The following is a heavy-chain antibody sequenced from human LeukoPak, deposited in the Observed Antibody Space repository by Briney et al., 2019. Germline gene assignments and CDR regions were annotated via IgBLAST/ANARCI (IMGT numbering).Heavy chain of an antibody. CDR3: ARGPFPVTTD. D-gene: IGHD1-1*01. Sequence: ASVKVSCKASGGTFSSYAISWVRQAPGQGLEWMGRIIPIFGTANYAQKFQGRVTITTDESTSTAYMELSGLRSEDTAVYYCARGPFPVTTDWGQGTLVTGSS. V-gene: IGHV1-69*05. J-gene: IGHJ4*02. CDR1: GGTFSSYA. CDR2: IIPIFGTA.